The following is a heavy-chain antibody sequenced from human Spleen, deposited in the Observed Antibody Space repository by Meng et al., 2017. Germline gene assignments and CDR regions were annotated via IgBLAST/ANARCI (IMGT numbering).Heavy chain of an antibody. CDR3: ASDSSGYTTDAFDI. CDR2: IIPLFGTA. D-gene: IGHD3-22*01. V-gene: IGHV1-69*06. Sequence: SVKVSCKASGYTFTSYGISRVRQAPGQGLEWMGGIIPLFGTANYAQMFQGRVTITADRSTSTAYMELSSLRSEDTAVYYCASDSSGYTTDAFDIWGHGTMVTVSS. CDR1: GYTFTSYG. J-gene: IGHJ3*02.